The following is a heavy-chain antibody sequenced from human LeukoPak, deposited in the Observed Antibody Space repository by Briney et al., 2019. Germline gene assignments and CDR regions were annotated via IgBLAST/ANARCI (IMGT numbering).Heavy chain of an antibody. CDR3: TAYSSGHY. CDR1: GFASCVSD. J-gene: IGHJ4*02. D-gene: IGHD6-19*01. Sequence: CPRLSCAVSGFASCVSDMPWVGGASGTGLECVGRSGVNTNSYATAYAATLQGRFTISRYDSKITAYLQTNSLTTEDAGVYYCTAYSSGHYWGKGTLVTVSS. V-gene: IGHV3-73*01. CDR2: SGVNTNSYAT.